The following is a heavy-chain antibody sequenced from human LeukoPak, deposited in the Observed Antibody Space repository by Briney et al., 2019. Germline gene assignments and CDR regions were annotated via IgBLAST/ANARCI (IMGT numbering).Heavy chain of an antibody. J-gene: IGHJ1*01. CDR3: AGSSGWHFQH. D-gene: IGHD6-19*01. V-gene: IGHV4-61*01. CDR1: GASVSSGNYY. CDR2: IYYTGST. Sequence: SETLSLTCTVSGASVSSGNYYWSFIRQPPGKGLEWIGYIYYTGSTKYSLSLKSRVIISVDKSKNQFSLRLSSLTAADTAVYYCAGSSGWHFQHWGLGTLVAVSS.